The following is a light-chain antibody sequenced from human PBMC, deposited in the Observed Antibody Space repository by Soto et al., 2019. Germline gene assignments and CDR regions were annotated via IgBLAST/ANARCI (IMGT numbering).Light chain of an antibody. CDR1: QSISSY. CDR3: QQSYSTLLT. J-gene: IGKJ1*01. CDR2: AAS. Sequence: DIQMTQSPSSLSASVGDRVTITCRASQSISSYLNWYQQKPGKAPKLLIYAASSLQSGVPSRFSGSGSGTDFTFTISSLQTEEFGTYFFQQSYSTLLTFGQRAKVDIK. V-gene: IGKV1-39*01.